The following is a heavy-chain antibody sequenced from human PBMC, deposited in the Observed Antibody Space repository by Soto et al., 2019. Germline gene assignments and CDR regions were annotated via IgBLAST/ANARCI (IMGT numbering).Heavy chain of an antibody. D-gene: IGHD1-26*01. CDR3: AKDLRVGIGSPRVNYFDS. V-gene: IGHV3-23*01. CDR1: GFTFNSYA. CDR2: ISGSGSST. Sequence: EVQLLESGGGLVQPGGSLRLSCAASGFTFNSYAMSWVRQAPGKGLEWVSAISGSGSSTYYPDSVKGRFTISRDKSKNTLYLQMNSLRAEDTALYYGAKDLRVGIGSPRVNYFDSWGQGTLVTVSS. J-gene: IGHJ4*02.